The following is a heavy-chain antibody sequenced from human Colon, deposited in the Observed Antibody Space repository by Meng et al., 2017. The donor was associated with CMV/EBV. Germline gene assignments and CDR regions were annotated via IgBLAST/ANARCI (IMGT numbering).Heavy chain of an antibody. CDR1: GYTFSTYN. V-gene: IGHV1-8*02. D-gene: IGHD6-6*01. CDR3: ARNEYSYGMDV. Sequence: ASVKVSCKASGYTFSTYNINWVRQATGQGLEWMGWMNPNSGNTGYAQKFQGRVTMTRNTSISTAYMELSSLRSEDTAVYYCARNEYSYGMDVWGQGTTVTVSS. J-gene: IGHJ6*02. CDR2: MNPNSGNT.